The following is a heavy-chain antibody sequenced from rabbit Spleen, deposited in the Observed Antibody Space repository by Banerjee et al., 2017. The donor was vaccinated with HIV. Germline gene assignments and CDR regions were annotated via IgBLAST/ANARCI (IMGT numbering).Heavy chain of an antibody. CDR3: ARVDVWTNFKL. CDR1: GFYFSNSYY. J-gene: IGHJ4*01. CDR2: IYISSGTT. V-gene: IGHV1S43*01. Sequence: QSLEESGGGLVQPEGSLTLTCTASGFYFSNSYYMCWVRQAPGKGLELIACIYISSGTTSYASWVNGLFTISRSSSINTVDLKMTSLSAADTASYFCARVDVWTNFKLWGQGTLVTVS. D-gene: IGHD2-1*01.